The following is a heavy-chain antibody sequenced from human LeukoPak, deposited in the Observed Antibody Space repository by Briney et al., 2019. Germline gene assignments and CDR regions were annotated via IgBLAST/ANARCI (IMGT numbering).Heavy chain of an antibody. CDR2: ISYDGSNK. D-gene: IGHD3-10*01. Sequence: AGGSPRLSCAASGFTFSSYAMHWVRQAPGKGLEWVAVISYDGSNKYYADSVKGRFTISRDNSKNTLYLQMNSLRAEDTAVYYCARGVGDYYGSGSPVGMDVWGKGTTVTVSS. CDR1: GFTFSSYA. CDR3: ARGVGDYYGSGSPVGMDV. J-gene: IGHJ6*03. V-gene: IGHV3-30*01.